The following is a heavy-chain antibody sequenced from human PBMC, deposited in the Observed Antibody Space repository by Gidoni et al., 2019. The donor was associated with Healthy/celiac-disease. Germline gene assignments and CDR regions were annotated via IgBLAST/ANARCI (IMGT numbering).Heavy chain of an antibody. J-gene: IGHJ4*02. D-gene: IGHD6-13*01. CDR2: FDPEDGET. CDR3: ATVWGEQQLAKDY. CDR1: GYTLTELS. Sequence: QVQLVQSGAEVKKPGASVKVSCKVSGYTLTELSMHWVRQAPGKGLEWMGGFDPEDGETIYAQKFQGRVTKTEDTSTDTAYMGLSSLRSEDTAVYYCATVWGEQQLAKDYWGQGTLVTVSS. V-gene: IGHV1-24*01.